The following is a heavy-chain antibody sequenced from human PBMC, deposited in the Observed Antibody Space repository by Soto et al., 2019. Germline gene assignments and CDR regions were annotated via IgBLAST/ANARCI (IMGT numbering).Heavy chain of an antibody. Sequence: PSETLSLTCTVSGGSINSGGSNWNWIRQRPGEGLEWIGYITYRGTTYSIPSLKSRVTMSVDTSKNQFSLKLSSVSAADTAVYYCQTHYGESRRLFDYWVQ. V-gene: IGHV4-31*03. CDR1: GGSINSGGSN. CDR3: QTHYGESRRLFDY. J-gene: IGHJ4*02. D-gene: IGHD3-10*01. CDR2: ITYRGTT.